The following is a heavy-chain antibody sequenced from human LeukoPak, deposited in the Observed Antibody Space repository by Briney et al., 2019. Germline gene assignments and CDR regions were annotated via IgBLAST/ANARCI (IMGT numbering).Heavy chain of an antibody. Sequence: GGSLRLSCAASGFTFSSYGMHWVRQAPGKGLEWVAVISYDGSNKYYADSVKGRFTISRDNSKNTLYQQMNSLRAEDTAVYYCAKVFRVATITLYDYWGQGTLVTVSS. CDR3: AKVFRVATITLYDY. CDR2: ISYDGSNK. D-gene: IGHD5-12*01. J-gene: IGHJ4*02. CDR1: GFTFSSYG. V-gene: IGHV3-30*18.